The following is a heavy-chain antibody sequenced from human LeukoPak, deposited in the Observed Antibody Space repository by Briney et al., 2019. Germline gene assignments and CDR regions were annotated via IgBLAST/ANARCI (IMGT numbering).Heavy chain of an antibody. CDR2: ISSSSSTI. CDR1: GFTFSSYG. CDR3: ARDRCSSTSCGFDY. V-gene: IGHV3-48*01. D-gene: IGHD2-2*01. J-gene: IGHJ4*02. Sequence: GGSLRLSCAASGFTFSSYGMHWVRPAPGKGLEWVSYISSSSSTIYYADSVKGRFTISRDNAKNSLYLQMNSLRAEDTAVYYCARDRCSSTSCGFDYWGQGTLVTVSS.